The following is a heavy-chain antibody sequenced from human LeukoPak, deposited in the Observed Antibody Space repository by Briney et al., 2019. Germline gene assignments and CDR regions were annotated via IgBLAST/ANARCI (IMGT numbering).Heavy chain of an antibody. V-gene: IGHV1-69*13. D-gene: IGHD1-14*01. CDR2: IIPIFGTA. CDR3: ARGQTIGDSLNWFDP. J-gene: IGHJ5*02. Sequence: GASVKVSCKASGGTFSSYAISWVRQAPGQGLEWMGGIIPIFGTANYAQKFQGRVTITADESTSTAYMELSSLRSEDTAVYYCARGQTIGDSLNWFDPWGQGTLVTVSS. CDR1: GGTFSSYA.